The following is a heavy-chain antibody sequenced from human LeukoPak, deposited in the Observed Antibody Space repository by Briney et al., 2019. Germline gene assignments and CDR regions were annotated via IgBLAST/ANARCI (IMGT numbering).Heavy chain of an antibody. V-gene: IGHV1-18*01. D-gene: IGHD2-15*01. CDR1: GYTFSNYG. CDR2: IGAYNGYT. J-gene: IGHJ4*02. CDR3: ARDPHPSRGSC. Sequence: ASVKVSCKGSGYTFSNYGINWVRQVPGQGLEWMGWIGAYNGYTIYADNLQGRVTMTTDTSTSTAHMELRSLRSDDTAVYYCARDPHPSRGSCWGQGTLVTVSS.